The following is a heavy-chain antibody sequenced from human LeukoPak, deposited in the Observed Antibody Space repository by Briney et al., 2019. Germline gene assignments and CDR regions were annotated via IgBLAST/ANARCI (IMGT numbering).Heavy chain of an antibody. Sequence: LSGGSLRLSCAASGFTFSAHAMSWVRQAPGKGLEWVSSISDGAGSTYYAASVTGRFTISRDSSRTTLYLQVNSLRAEDTAVYYCAKQSAGVTTGYFDYWGQGTLVTVSS. V-gene: IGHV3-23*01. J-gene: IGHJ4*02. D-gene: IGHD1-26*01. CDR2: ISDGAGST. CDR3: AKQSAGVTTGYFDY. CDR1: GFTFSAHA.